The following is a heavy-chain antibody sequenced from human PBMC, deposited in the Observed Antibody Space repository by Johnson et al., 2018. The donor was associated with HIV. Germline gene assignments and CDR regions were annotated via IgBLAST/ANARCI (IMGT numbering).Heavy chain of an antibody. Sequence: VQVVESGGGVVQPGRSLRLSCAASGFTFSSYAMHWVRQAPGKGLEWVAVISYDGSNKYYADSVKGRFTISRDNSKNTLYLQMNSLRAEDTAVYYCARMVGSGSSDAFDIWGQGTMVTVSS. V-gene: IGHV3-30-3*01. CDR3: ARMVGSGSSDAFDI. J-gene: IGHJ3*02. CDR1: GFTFSSYA. D-gene: IGHD3-10*01. CDR2: ISYDGSNK.